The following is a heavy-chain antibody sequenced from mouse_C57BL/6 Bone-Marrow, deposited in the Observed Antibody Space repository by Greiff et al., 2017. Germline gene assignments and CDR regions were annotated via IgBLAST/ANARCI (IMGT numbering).Heavy chain of an antibody. CDR2: IWRGGST. V-gene: IGHV2-5*01. Sequence: QVQLQQSGPGLVQPSQSLSITCTVSGFSLTSYGVHWVRQSPGKGLEWLGVIWRGGSTDYNAAFMSRLSITKDNSKSQVFFKMNSLQADDTAIYYCAKKGATADYYAMDYWGQGTSVTVSS. D-gene: IGHD1-2*01. J-gene: IGHJ4*01. CDR3: AKKGATADYYAMDY. CDR1: GFSLTSYG.